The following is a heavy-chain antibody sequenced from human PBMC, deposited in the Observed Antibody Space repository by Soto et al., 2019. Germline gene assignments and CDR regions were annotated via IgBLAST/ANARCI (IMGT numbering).Heavy chain of an antibody. J-gene: IGHJ5*02. CDR3: AGSSDWYAWFDP. V-gene: IGHV3-23*01. Sequence: VPLLESGGGLVQPGGSLRLSCAASGFTFSSYAMSWVRQAPGKGLEWVSAISGSGGSTYYADSVKGRFTISRDNSESPLYLRMNSLRAEDTAVYYCAGSSDWYAWFDPWGQGTLVTVSS. CDR1: GFTFSSYA. D-gene: IGHD6-19*01. CDR2: ISGSGGST.